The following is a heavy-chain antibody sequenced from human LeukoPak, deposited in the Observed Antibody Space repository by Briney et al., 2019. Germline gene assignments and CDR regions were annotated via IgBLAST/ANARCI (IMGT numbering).Heavy chain of an antibody. CDR2: INHRGST. V-gene: IGHV4-34*01. D-gene: IGHD6-6*01. CDR3: ARGRGAARFVTIEFDY. J-gene: IGHJ4*02. Sequence: SETLSLTCAVYGGSFSGYHWSWIRQPLGKGLEWIGEINHRGSTNYNPSLKSRVTMSVDTSKNQFSLKLSSVTAADTAVYYCARGRGAARFVTIEFDYWGQGALVTVSS. CDR1: GGSFSGYH.